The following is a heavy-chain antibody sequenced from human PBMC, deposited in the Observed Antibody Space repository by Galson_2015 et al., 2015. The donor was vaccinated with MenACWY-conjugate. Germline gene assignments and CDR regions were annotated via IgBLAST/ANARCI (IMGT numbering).Heavy chain of an antibody. CDR2: IIPIFGTA. Sequence: SVKVSCKASGGTFSSYAISWVRQAPGQGLEWMGGIIPIFGTANYAQKFQGRVTITADKSTSTAYMELSSLRSEDTAVYYCARGQQPERWLQPPYYYYMDVWGKGTTVTVSS. V-gene: IGHV1-69*06. CDR3: ARGQQPERWLQPPYYYYMDV. CDR1: GGTFSSYA. J-gene: IGHJ6*03. D-gene: IGHD5-24*01.